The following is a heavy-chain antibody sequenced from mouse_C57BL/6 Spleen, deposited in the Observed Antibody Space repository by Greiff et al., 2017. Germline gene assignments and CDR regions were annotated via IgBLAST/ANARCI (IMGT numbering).Heavy chain of an antibody. V-gene: IGHV1-64*01. CDR1: GYTFTSYW. D-gene: IGHD4-1*02. CDR2: IHPNSGST. Sequence: VQLQQSGAELVKPGASVKLSCKASGYTFTSYWMHWVKQRPGQGLEWIGMIHPNSGSTNYNEKFKSKATLTVDKSSSTAYMQLSSLTSEDSAGSNCARSEGNRDESMDYWGQGTSVTVSS. CDR3: ARSEGNRDESMDY. J-gene: IGHJ4*01.